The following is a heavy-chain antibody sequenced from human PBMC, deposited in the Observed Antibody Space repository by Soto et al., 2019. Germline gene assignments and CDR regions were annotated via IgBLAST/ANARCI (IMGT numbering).Heavy chain of an antibody. CDR1: GGSISSGGYY. Sequence: SETLSLTCTVSGGSISSGGYYWSWIRQHPGKGLEWIGYIYYSGSTYYNPSLKSRVTISVDTSKNQFSLKLSSVTAADTAVYYCARTPYYDYVWVSYDDYWGQGTPVTVSS. V-gene: IGHV4-31*03. J-gene: IGHJ4*02. D-gene: IGHD3-16*01. CDR2: IYYSGST. CDR3: ARTPYYDYVWVSYDDY.